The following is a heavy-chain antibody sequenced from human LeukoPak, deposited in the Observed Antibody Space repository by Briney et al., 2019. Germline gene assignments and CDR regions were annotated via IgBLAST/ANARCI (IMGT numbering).Heavy chain of an antibody. CDR3: ARDHAFSYYYYYMDV. CDR1: GFTFSSYS. Sequence: GGSLRLSCAASGFTFSSYSMNWVRQAPGKGLEWVANIKEDGSEKYYVDSVKGRFTISRDNAKNSLYLQMNSLRAEDTAVYYCARDHAFSYYYYYMDVWGKGTTVTVSS. V-gene: IGHV3-7*01. D-gene: IGHD3-3*01. CDR2: IKEDGSEK. J-gene: IGHJ6*03.